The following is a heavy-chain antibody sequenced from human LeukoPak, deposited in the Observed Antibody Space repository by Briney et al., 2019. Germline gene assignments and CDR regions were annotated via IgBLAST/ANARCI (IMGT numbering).Heavy chain of an antibody. V-gene: IGHV4-4*07. D-gene: IGHD5-18*01. J-gene: IGHJ4*02. CDR3: RVDTPFFDY. CDR1: GGSISSYY. CDR2: IYTSGTI. Sequence: SETLSLTCTVSGGSISSYYWSWIRQPAGTALEWIGRIYTSGTITYNPSLKSRVTMSVDTSKNQFSLKLSSVTAADTAVYYCRVDTPFFDYWGQGTLVTVSS.